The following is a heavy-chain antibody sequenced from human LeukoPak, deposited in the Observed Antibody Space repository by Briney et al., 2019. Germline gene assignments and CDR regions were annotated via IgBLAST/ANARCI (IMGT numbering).Heavy chain of an antibody. CDR1: GFTFSSYA. J-gene: IGHJ4*02. CDR3: AKRSGYDYWYFDY. Sequence: PGGSLRLSCAASGFTFSSYAMSWVRQAPGKGLEWVSGISGGGGSTYYADSVKGQFTISRDNSKNTLYLQMNSLRAEDTAVYYCAKRSGYDYWYFDYWGQGTLVTVSS. V-gene: IGHV3-23*01. D-gene: IGHD5-12*01. CDR2: ISGGGGST.